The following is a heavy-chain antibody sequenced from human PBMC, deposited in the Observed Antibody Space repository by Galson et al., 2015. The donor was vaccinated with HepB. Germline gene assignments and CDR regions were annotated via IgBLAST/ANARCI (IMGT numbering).Heavy chain of an antibody. Sequence: SLRLSCAASGFTFSSYGMHWVRQAPGKGLEWVAVISYDGSNKYYADSVKGRFTISRDNSKNTLYLQMNSLRAEDTAVYYCATDGNSSSWYPDYYYYGMDVWGQGTTVTVSS. J-gene: IGHJ6*02. D-gene: IGHD6-13*01. CDR3: ATDGNSSSWYPDYYYYGMDV. CDR2: ISYDGSNK. V-gene: IGHV3-30*03. CDR1: GFTFSSYG.